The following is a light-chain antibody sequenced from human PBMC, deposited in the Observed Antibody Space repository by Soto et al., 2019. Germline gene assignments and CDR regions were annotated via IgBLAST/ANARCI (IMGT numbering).Light chain of an antibody. CDR3: QQRSNWPLT. CDR1: QTVRNNY. V-gene: IGKV3-11*01. J-gene: IGKJ4*01. CDR2: DAS. Sequence: IVLTQSPGTLSLSPGERATLSCRASQTVRNNYLAWYQQKPGQAPRLLIYDASNRATGIPARFSGSGSGTDFTLTISSLEPEDFAVYYCQQRSNWPLTFGGGTKVDIK.